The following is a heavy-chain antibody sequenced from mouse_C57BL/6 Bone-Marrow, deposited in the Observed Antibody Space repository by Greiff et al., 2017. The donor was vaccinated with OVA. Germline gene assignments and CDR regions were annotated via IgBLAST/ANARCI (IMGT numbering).Heavy chain of an antibody. D-gene: IGHD2-2*01. CDR1: GYTFTSYG. V-gene: IGHV1-81*01. CDR2: IYPRSGNT. CDR3: ARGLREDYFDY. J-gene: IGHJ2*01. Sequence: QVQLQQSGAELARPVASVKLSCKASGYTFTSYGISWVKQRTGQGLEWIGEIYPRSGNTYYNEKFKGKATLTADKSSSTAYMELRSLTSEDSAVYFCARGLREDYFDYWGQGTTLTVSS.